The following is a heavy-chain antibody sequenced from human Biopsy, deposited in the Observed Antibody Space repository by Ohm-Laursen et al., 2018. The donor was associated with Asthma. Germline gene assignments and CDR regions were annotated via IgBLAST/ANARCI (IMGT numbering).Heavy chain of an antibody. CDR2: IYSGGET. J-gene: IGHJ4*02. Sequence: LSLTCAASGLSVTTNYMTWVRQTPGKGLEWVSVIYSGGETYYADSLKGRFTISRDNSKNTLYLQMNSLRTEDTAVYYCAKRRGYSGHDNDYWGQGTLVSVSS. CDR1: GLSVTTNY. V-gene: IGHV3-66*02. D-gene: IGHD5-12*01. CDR3: AKRRGYSGHDNDY.